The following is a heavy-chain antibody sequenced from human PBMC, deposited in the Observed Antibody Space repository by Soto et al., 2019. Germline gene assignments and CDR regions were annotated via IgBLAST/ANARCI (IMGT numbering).Heavy chain of an antibody. CDR1: GDSLSSSRHY. D-gene: IGHD1-20*01. Sequence: PSETLSLTCTVSGDSLSSSRHYWGWIRQRPGKGLEWIGSIYSSGSRYYNPSLKGRVTISVDASKKQLSLHLSSVTAADTAVYYCARGRGITGMTVPRYFDYWGHGTLVTVSS. V-gene: IGHV4-39*01. CDR2: IYSSGSR. CDR3: ARGRGITGMTVPRYFDY. J-gene: IGHJ4*01.